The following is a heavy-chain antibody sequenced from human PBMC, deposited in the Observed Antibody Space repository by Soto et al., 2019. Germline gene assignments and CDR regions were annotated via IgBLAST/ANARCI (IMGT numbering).Heavy chain of an antibody. J-gene: IGHJ3*02. CDR1: GGSISSGGYY. D-gene: IGHD3-16*02. V-gene: IGHV4-31*03. Sequence: PSETLSLTCTVSGGSISSGGYYWSWIRQHPGKGLEWIGYIYYSGSTYYNPSLKSRVTISVDTSKNQFSLKLSSVTAADTAVYYCARDSPSVTQGAFDIWGQGTMVTGSS. CDR3: ARDSPSVTQGAFDI. CDR2: IYYSGST.